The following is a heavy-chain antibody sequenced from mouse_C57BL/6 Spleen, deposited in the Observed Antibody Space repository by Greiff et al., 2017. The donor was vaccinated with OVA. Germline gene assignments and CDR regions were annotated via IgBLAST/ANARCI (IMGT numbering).Heavy chain of an antibody. CDR2: INPSTGGT. V-gene: IGHV1-42*01. CDR3: ARSRDGYYAY. Sequence: VQLKQSGPELVKPGASVKISCKASGYSFTGYYMNWVKQSPEKSLEWIGEINPSTGGTTYNQKFKAKATLTVDKSSSTAYMQLKSLTSEDSAVYYCARSRDGYYAYWGQGTTLTVSS. CDR1: GYSFTGYY. J-gene: IGHJ2*01. D-gene: IGHD2-3*01.